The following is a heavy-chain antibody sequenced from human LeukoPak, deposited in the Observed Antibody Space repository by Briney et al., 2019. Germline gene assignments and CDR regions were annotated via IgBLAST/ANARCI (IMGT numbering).Heavy chain of an antibody. CDR3: AKDLDDHGSGTCFDY. J-gene: IGHJ4*02. CDR1: GFTFRSYA. V-gene: IGHV3-30*18. CDR2: ISYDGRNK. D-gene: IGHD3-10*01. Sequence: PGGSLRLSCAASGFTFRSYAIHWVRQAPGKGLEWVAVISYDGRNKYYSDSVKGRFTISRDNSKNTLFLQMNSLRAEDTAVYYCAKDLDDHGSGTCFDYWGQGTLVTVSP.